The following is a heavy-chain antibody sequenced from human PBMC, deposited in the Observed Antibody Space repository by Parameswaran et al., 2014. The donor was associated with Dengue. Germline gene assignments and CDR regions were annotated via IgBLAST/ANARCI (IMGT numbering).Heavy chain of an antibody. D-gene: IGHD5-18*01. Sequence: VRQAPGKGLEWVSLITGNGDTTYYGDSVEGRFTISRDNSKNSLYLQMNSLRPEDSALYYCAKRGAAMVPHYYYGLDVWGQGTAVTVSS. CDR3: AKRGAAMVPHYYYGLDV. J-gene: IGHJ6*02. CDR2: ITGNGDTT. V-gene: IGHV3-43*02.